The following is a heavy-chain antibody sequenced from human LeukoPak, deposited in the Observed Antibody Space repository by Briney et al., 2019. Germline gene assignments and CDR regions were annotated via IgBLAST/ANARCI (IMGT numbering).Heavy chain of an antibody. CDR1: GGSISSYY. CDR2: IYYSGST. V-gene: IGHV4-59*01. CDR3: ARVHTNPNYYYYYMDV. J-gene: IGHJ6*03. D-gene: IGHD1-14*01. Sequence: SETLSLTCTVSGGSISSYYWSWIRQPPGKGLEWSGYIYYSGSTNYNPSLKSRVTISVDTSKNQFSLKLSSVTAADTAVYYCARVHTNPNYYYYYMDVWGKGTTVTVSS.